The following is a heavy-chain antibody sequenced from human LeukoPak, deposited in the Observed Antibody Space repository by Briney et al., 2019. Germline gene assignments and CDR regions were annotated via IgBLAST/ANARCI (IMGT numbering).Heavy chain of an antibody. CDR2: ISSSGSSM. J-gene: IGHJ4*02. Sequence: GGSLGLSCAASGFTFSYYSMNWVRQAPGKGLEWLSYISSSGSSMYYADSVKGRFTISRDNAQNSVYLQMSSLRDEDTAVYYCARQTTVFDNWSQRTLVTVSS. V-gene: IGHV3-48*02. CDR3: ARQTTVFDN. D-gene: IGHD1-1*01. CDR1: GFTFSYYS.